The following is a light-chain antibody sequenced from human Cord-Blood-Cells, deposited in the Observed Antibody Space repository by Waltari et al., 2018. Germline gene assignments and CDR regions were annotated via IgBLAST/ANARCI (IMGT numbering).Light chain of an antibody. V-gene: IGLV1-44*01. CDR1: SSNIGRNT. CDR3: AAWDGSLNGPV. J-gene: IGLJ3*02. Sequence: QSVLTQPPSASGTPGQRVTISCSGSSSNIGRNTVNWYQQLPGTAPKLLIYSNNQRTSGVPDRFPGSKSGTSASLAIGGLQSEDEADYYCAAWDGSLNGPVFGGGTKLTVL. CDR2: SNN.